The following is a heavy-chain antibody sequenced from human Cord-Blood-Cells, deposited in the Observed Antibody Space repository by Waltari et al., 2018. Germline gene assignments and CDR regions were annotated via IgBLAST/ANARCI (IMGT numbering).Heavy chain of an antibody. D-gene: IGHD3-22*01. J-gene: IGHJ4*02. CDR1: GGSFSGYY. Sequence: QVQLQQWGAGLLKPSETLSLTCAVYGGSFSGYYWSWIRQPPGNGLEWIWEINYSGSTNYNPSLKSRVTISVDTSKNQFSLKLSSVTAADTAVYYCASYYYYDSSGYYFDYWGQGTLVTVSS. CDR2: INYSGST. V-gene: IGHV4-34*01. CDR3: ASYYYYDSSGYYFDY.